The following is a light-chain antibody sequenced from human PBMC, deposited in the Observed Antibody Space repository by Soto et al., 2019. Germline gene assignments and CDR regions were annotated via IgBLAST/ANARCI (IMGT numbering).Light chain of an antibody. J-gene: IGKJ4*01. V-gene: IGKV1-12*01. CDR2: SAS. Sequence: DIQMTQSPSSVSASVGDTVTITCRASQRITTWLAWYQQKPGKAPKRLIYSASILHSGVSSRFSGGGSGTEFTLTINNLQPEDFATYYCQRSDTVPLTFGGGTKGVI. CDR1: QRITTW. CDR3: QRSDTVPLT.